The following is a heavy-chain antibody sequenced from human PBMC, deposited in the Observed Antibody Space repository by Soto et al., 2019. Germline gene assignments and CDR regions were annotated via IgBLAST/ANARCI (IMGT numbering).Heavy chain of an antibody. J-gene: IGHJ4*02. CDR3: ASIAVAGTPFDY. CDR2: INHSGST. Sequence: SETLSLTCAVYGGSFSGYYWSWIRQPPGKGLEWIGEINHSGSTNYNPSLKSRVTISVDTSKNQFSLKLSSVTAADTAVYYCASIAVAGTPFDYWGQGTLVTVSS. V-gene: IGHV4-34*01. CDR1: GGSFSGYY. D-gene: IGHD6-19*01.